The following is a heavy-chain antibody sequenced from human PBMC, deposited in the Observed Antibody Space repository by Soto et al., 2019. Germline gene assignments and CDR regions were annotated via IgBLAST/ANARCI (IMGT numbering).Heavy chain of an antibody. CDR3: ARDRADFVTNYHPKFDS. V-gene: IGHV3-74*01. CDR1: GFTFSGHW. Sequence: GGSLRLSCAASGFTFSGHWMHWLRQPPGKGLLWVARIKHDGSSTKYADSVKGRFTISRDNARDTLYLQMNGLIAEDTAVYYCARDRADFVTNYHPKFDSWGLGTLVTVSS. J-gene: IGHJ4*02. D-gene: IGHD3-16*02. CDR2: IKHDGSST.